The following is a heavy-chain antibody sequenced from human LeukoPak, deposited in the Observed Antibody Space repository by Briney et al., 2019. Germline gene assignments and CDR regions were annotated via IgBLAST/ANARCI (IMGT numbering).Heavy chain of an antibody. CDR1: GYSISSGYY. V-gene: IGHV4-38-2*01. CDR2: IYHSGST. J-gene: IGHJ4*02. Sequence: PSETLPLTCAVSGYSISSGYYWGWIRQPPGKGLEWIGSIYHSGSTYYNPSLKSRVTISVDTSKNQFSLKLSSVTAADTAVYYCARYKQQLVGRTHFDYWGQGTLVTVSS. CDR3: ARYKQQLVGRTHFDY. D-gene: IGHD6-13*01.